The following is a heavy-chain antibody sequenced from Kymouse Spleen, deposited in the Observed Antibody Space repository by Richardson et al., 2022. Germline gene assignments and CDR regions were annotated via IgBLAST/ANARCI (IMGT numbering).Heavy chain of an antibody. Sequence: QVQLQQWGAGLLKPSETLSLTCAVYGGSFSGYYWSWIRQPPGKGLEWIGEINHSGSTNYNPSLKSRVTISVDTSKNQFSLKLSSVTAADTAVYYCARGLQWDAFDIWGQGTMVTVSS. CDR2: INHSGST. CDR3: ARGLQWDAFDI. V-gene: IGHV4-34*01. CDR1: GGSFSGYY. D-gene: IGHD4-11,IGHD4-11*01. J-gene: IGHJ3*02.